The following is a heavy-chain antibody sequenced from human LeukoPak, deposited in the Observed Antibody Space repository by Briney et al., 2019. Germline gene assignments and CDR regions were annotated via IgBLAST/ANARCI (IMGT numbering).Heavy chain of an antibody. CDR1: GYTFTSYG. J-gene: IGHJ6*02. CDR2: ISAYNGNT. Sequence: GASVKVSCKASGYTFTSYGISWVRQAPGQGLEWMGWISAYNGNTNYAQKLQGRVTMTTDTSTSTAYMELRSLRSDDTAVYYCARVLLDHYYYGMDVWGQGTTVTVSS. CDR3: ARVLLDHYYYGMDV. V-gene: IGHV1-18*01.